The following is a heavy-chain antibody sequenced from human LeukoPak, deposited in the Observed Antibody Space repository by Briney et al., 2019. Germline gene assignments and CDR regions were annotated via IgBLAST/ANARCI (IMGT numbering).Heavy chain of an antibody. CDR1: GFTFSSYW. Sequence: GGSLRLSCAASGFTFSSYWMSWVRQAPGKGLEWISGITGGRSTYYADSVKGRFTISRDNSKNTMSLEMNSLRAEDTAVYYCARDGAGGYCSSTSCSREPGYYGMDVWGQGTTVTVSS. CDR3: ARDGAGGYCSSTSCSREPGYYGMDV. D-gene: IGHD2-2*01. CDR2: ITGGRST. J-gene: IGHJ6*02. V-gene: IGHV3-23*01.